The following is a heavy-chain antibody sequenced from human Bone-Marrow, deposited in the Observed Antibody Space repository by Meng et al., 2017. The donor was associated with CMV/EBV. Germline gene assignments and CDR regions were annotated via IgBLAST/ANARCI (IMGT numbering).Heavy chain of an antibody. CDR3: VRGSPVGWVMDY. Sequence: SVKVSCKASGGTFSSYAISWVRQAPGQGLEWMGGIIPIFGTANYAQKFQGRVTITTDESMSTAYMELSSLRSEDTAVYYCVRGSPVGWVMDYWGQGTPVTVYS. V-gene: IGHV1-69*05. CDR1: GGTFSSYA. CDR2: IIPIFGTA. J-gene: IGHJ4*02. D-gene: IGHD3-16*01.